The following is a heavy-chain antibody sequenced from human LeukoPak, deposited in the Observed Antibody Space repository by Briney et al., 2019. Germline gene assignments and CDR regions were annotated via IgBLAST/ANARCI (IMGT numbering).Heavy chain of an antibody. J-gene: IGHJ4*02. CDR3: ARDKHDSSGYYTPTFFDH. D-gene: IGHD3-22*01. Sequence: GGSLRLSCAASGFTFSDYGMHWVRQAPGKGLEWVAVIWYDGSNKYYADSVKGRFTISRDNAKNSLYLLMNSLRDEDTAVYYCARDKHDSSGYYTPTFFDHWGQGTLVTVSS. V-gene: IGHV3-33*01. CDR1: GFTFSDYG. CDR2: IWYDGSNK.